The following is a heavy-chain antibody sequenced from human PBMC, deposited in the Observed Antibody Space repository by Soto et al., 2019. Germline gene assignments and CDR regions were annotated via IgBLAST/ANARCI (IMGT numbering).Heavy chain of an antibody. CDR1: GYTFTSYG. CDR3: ARALGVAVAGY. Sequence: QVQLVQSGAEVKKPGASVKVSCKASGYTFTSYGISWVRQAPGQGLEWMGWISAYNGNTNYAQKLQGXXTXTXXTSTSTAYMELRSLRSDDTAVYSCARALGVAVAGYWGQGPLVTVSS. CDR2: ISAYNGNT. J-gene: IGHJ4*02. V-gene: IGHV1-18*01. D-gene: IGHD6-19*01.